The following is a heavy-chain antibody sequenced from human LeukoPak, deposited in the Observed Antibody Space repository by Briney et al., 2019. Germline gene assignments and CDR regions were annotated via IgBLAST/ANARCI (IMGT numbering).Heavy chain of an antibody. J-gene: IGHJ6*02. CDR1: GYTFTSYG. CDR3: ARVRDYYGSGSYYNPYYYGMDV. CDR2: ISAYNGNT. Sequence: ASVKVSCKASGYTFTSYGISWVRQAPGQGLEWMGWISAYNGNTNYAQKLQGRVTMTTDTSTSTAYMELSSLRSEDTAVYYCARVRDYYGSGSYYNPYYYGMDVWGQGTTVTVSS. D-gene: IGHD3-10*01. V-gene: IGHV1-18*01.